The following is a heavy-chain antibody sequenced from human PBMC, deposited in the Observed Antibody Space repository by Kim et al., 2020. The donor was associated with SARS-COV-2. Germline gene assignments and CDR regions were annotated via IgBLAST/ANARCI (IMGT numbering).Heavy chain of an antibody. J-gene: IGHJ4*02. V-gene: IGHV1-69*04. D-gene: IGHD5-12*01. Sequence: QKFQGRVTITADKATSTAYMELSSLRSEDTAVYYCARGDGGYDIDVDFDYWGQGTLVTVSS. CDR3: ARGDGGYDIDVDFDY.